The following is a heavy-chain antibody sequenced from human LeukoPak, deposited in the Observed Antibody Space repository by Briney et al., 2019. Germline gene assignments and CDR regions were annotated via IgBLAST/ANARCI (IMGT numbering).Heavy chain of an antibody. CDR3: ARAPEGATPWADY. Sequence: ASVTVSCKASGYTFTRYYMHWVRQAPGQGLEWMGIINPSGGSISYAQKFQGRVSMTRDTSTSTVYMELNSLRSDDTAVYYCARAPEGATPWADYWGQGTLVSVSS. V-gene: IGHV1-46*01. J-gene: IGHJ4*02. CDR1: GYTFTRYY. D-gene: IGHD1-26*01. CDR2: INPSGGSI.